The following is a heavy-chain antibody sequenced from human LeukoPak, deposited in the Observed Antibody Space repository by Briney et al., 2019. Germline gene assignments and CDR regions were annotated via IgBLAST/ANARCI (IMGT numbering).Heavy chain of an antibody. J-gene: IGHJ4*02. D-gene: IGHD3-22*01. Sequence: PGGSLRLSCAASGFTFSSYGMHWVRQAPGKGLEWVAVIWYDGGNKYYADSVKGRFTISRDNSKNTLYLQMNSLRAEDTAVYYCARDRYYYDSSGYSPLHDYWGQGTLVTVSS. CDR3: ARDRYYYDSSGYSPLHDY. CDR2: IWYDGGNK. CDR1: GFTFSSYG. V-gene: IGHV3-33*01.